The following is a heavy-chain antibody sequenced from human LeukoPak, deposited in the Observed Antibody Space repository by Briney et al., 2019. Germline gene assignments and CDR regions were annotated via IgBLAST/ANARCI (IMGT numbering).Heavy chain of an antibody. CDR3: AELGITMIGGV. V-gene: IGHV3-21*01. CDR2: ISTSSSYI. CDR1: RFAFSTYS. J-gene: IGHJ6*04. D-gene: IGHD3-10*02. Sequence: QSGGSLRLSCAASRFAFSTYSMNWVRQAPGKGLEWVSFISTSSSYIYYADSVKGRFTISRDNARNSVYLQMNSLRAEDTAVYYRAELGITMIGGVWGKGTTVTISS.